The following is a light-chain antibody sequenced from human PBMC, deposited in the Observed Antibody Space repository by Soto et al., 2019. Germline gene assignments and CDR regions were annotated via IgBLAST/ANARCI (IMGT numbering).Light chain of an antibody. Sequence: QTVVTQEPSFSVSPGGTVTLTCGLTSGSVSTTYYPSWYQQTPGQAPRTLIYSTNIRSSGVPDRFSGSILGNKAALTITGAQADYESEYPCMLYMGGGLVVFGGGTKLTVL. J-gene: IGLJ2*01. V-gene: IGLV8-61*01. CDR1: SGSVSTTYY. CDR2: STN. CDR3: MLYMGGGLVV.